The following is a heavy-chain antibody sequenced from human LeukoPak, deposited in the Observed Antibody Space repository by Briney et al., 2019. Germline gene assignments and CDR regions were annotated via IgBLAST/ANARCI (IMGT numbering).Heavy chain of an antibody. CDR2: IYYSGST. V-gene: IGHV4-59*01. CDR1: GGYISSYY. D-gene: IGHD5-18*01. J-gene: IGHJ3*02. CDR3: ARGYSYGPIAFDI. Sequence: SETLSLTCTVSGGYISSYYWSWIRQPPGKGLEWIGYIYYSGSTNYNPSLKSRVTISVDTSKNQFSLKLSSVTAADTAVYYCARGYSYGPIAFDIWGQGTMVTVSS.